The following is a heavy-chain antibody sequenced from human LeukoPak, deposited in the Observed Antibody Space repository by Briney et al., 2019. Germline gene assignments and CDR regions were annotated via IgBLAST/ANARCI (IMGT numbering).Heavy chain of an antibody. V-gene: IGHV3-23*01. CDR2: ISGSGGST. CDR3: AKAGNDFWIWSGV. Sequence: GGSLRLSCAASGFTFSSYAMSWVRQAPGKGLEWVSGISGSGGSTYYADSVKGRFTISRDNSKNTLYLQMNSLRAEDTAVYYCAKAGNDFWIWSGVWGKGTTVTVSS. CDR1: GFTFSSYA. J-gene: IGHJ6*04. D-gene: IGHD3-3*01.